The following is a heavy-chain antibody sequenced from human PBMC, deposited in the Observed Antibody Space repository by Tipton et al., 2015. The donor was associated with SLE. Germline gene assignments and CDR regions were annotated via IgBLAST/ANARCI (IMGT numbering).Heavy chain of an antibody. CDR3: ASALDLSQTFSDYGSNSGDNHFYYAMDV. J-gene: IGHJ6*02. CDR2: LHTSGII. V-gene: IGHV4-4*07. CDR1: DGSISDYY. D-gene: IGHD4-23*01. Sequence: TLSLTCTVSDGSISDYYWTWIRQPAGKGLEYIGRLHTSGIIDYNPSLKSRVTMSVDTSKNQFSLKLTSVTAADTAVYYCASALDLSQTFSDYGSNSGDNHFYYAMDVWGQGTTVTVSS.